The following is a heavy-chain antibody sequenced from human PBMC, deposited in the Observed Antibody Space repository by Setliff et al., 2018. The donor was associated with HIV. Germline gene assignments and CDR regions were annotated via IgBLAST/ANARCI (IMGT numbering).Heavy chain of an antibody. J-gene: IGHJ4*02. V-gene: IGHV4-38-2*02. CDR3: ARQLAVADYFDY. Sequence: SETLSLTCTVSGGSISSGYYWGWIRQPPGKGLEWIGSIYHSGSTYYNPSLKSRVTISVDTSKKQFSLKLSSVTAADTAVYYCARQLAVADYFDYWGQGTLVTVSS. CDR2: IYHSGST. D-gene: IGHD6-19*01. CDR1: GGSISSGYY.